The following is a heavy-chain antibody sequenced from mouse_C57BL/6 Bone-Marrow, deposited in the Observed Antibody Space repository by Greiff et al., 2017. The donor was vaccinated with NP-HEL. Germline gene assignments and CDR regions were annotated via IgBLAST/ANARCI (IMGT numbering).Heavy chain of an antibody. Sequence: VQLVESGPELVKPGASVKISCKASGYAFSSSWMNWVKQRPGKGLEWIGRIYPGDGDTNYNGKFKGKATLTADKSSSTAYMQLSSLTSEDSAVYFCARRGVPYYYGSSLEWYFDVWGTGTTVTVSS. CDR2: IYPGDGDT. V-gene: IGHV1-82*01. D-gene: IGHD1-1*01. CDR3: ARRGVPYYYGSSLEWYFDV. J-gene: IGHJ1*03. CDR1: GYAFSSSW.